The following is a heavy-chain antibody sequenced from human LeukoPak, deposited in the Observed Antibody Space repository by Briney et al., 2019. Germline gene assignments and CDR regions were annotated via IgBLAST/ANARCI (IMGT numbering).Heavy chain of an antibody. Sequence: GESLKLSCAASGFTFSGSAMHWVRQASGKGLVWVGRIRSKPNSYATAYAASVKGRFTISRDDSKNTAYLQMNSLKTEDTAVYYCTSRDCSSTSCYRDPTYYYYYMDVWGKGTTVTVSS. CDR3: TSRDCSSTSCYRDPTYYYYYMDV. J-gene: IGHJ6*03. CDR1: GFTFSGSA. CDR2: IRSKPNSYAT. V-gene: IGHV3-73*01. D-gene: IGHD2-2*01.